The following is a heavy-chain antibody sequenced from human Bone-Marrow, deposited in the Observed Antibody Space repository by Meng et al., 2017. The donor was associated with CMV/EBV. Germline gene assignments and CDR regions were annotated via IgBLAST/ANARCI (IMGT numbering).Heavy chain of an antibody. Sequence: GGSLRLSCAASGFTFRSYAMHWVRQAPGKGLEWVAVISYDGNNKYFADSVKGRFTISRDNSKNTLYLQMNSLRPEDTAVYYCAKDASGGGYFDYWGQGTLVTVSS. V-gene: IGHV3-30-3*01. CDR1: GFTFRSYA. J-gene: IGHJ4*02. CDR3: AKDASGGGYFDY. D-gene: IGHD3-10*01. CDR2: ISYDGNNK.